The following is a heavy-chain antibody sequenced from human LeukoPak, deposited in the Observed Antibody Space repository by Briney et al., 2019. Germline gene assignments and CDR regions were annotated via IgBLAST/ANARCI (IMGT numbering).Heavy chain of an antibody. J-gene: IGHJ3*02. CDR2: MNPNCGNS. V-gene: IGHV1-8*01. CDR3: ARQPRPLLWFRELLSFDAFDI. Sequence: ASVKVPCKASGYTFISYVFNWVRQATGQGREWMGWMNPNCGNSGYAQKYQGRVTMTRNTSISTAYIELSSLRSEDTAVYYCARQPRPLLWFRELLSFDAFDIWGQGTMVTVSS. CDR1: GYTFISYV. D-gene: IGHD3-10*01.